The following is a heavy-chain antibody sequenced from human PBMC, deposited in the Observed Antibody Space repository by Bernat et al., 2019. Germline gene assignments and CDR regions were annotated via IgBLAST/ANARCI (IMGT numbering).Heavy chain of an antibody. CDR1: GFTFSSYA. D-gene: IGHD4-23*01. V-gene: IGHV3-30-3*01. CDR3: ARVRGGNSLAFDI. Sequence: QVQLVESGGGVVQPGRSLRLSCAASGFTFSSYAMHWVRQAPGKGLEWVSVVSYDGSNKYYEDYVKGRFTISRDNSKNTLYLQMNSLRAEDTAVYYCARVRGGNSLAFDIWGQGTRVTVSS. J-gene: IGHJ3*02. CDR2: VSYDGSNK.